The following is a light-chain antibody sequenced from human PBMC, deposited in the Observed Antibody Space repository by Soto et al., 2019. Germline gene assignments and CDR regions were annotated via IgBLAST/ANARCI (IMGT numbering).Light chain of an antibody. Sequence: QAALTQPGSVSGSPGQAITISCTGTSSDVGGYNYVSWYQQHPGKAPKLMIYEVSNRPSGVSNRFSGSKSGNTASLTISGLQAEEEADYYCSSYTSSSTYVFGTGTRSPS. CDR3: SSYTSSSTYV. J-gene: IGLJ1*01. V-gene: IGLV2-14*01. CDR1: SSDVGGYNY. CDR2: EVS.